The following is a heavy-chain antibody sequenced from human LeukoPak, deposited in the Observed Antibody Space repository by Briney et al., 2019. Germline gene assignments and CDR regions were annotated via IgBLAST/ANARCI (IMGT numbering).Heavy chain of an antibody. D-gene: IGHD2-2*01. CDR1: GFTFSSYA. CDR2: ISGSGGST. Sequence: GGSLRLSCAASGFTFSSYAMSWVRQAPGKGLEWVSAISGSGGSTYYADSVKGRFTISRDNSKSTLYLQMNSLRAEDTAVYYCAKDLCSSTSCPGYYYYGMDVWGQGTTVTVSS. J-gene: IGHJ6*02. CDR3: AKDLCSSTSCPGYYYYGMDV. V-gene: IGHV3-23*01.